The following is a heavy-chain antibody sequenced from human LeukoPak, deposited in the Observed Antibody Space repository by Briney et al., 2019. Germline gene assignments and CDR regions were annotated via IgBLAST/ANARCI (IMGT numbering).Heavy chain of an antibody. J-gene: IGHJ5*02. V-gene: IGHV4-38-2*01. D-gene: IGHD3-10*01. Sequence: SETLSLTCAVSGHSISSGSYWGWIRRPPGKGLEWIGSMYHSGSTFYNPSLMSRVTISVDTSNNQFSLKLSSVTAADTAVYYCARTYYYGSFEKNRFDPWGQGTLVTVSS. CDR1: GHSISSGSY. CDR3: ARTYYYGSFEKNRFDP. CDR2: MYHSGST.